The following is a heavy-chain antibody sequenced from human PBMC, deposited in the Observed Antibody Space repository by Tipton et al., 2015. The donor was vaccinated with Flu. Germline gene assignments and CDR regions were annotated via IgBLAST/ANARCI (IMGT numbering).Heavy chain of an antibody. Sequence: TLSLTCSVSGGSISSGGYCWSWIRQYPGKGLEWIGYIYDSGSTYYNPSLMSRVTISVDTSKNQFSLKLSSVTAADTAIYYCARGGTMTTPRYWGQGTLVTVSS. CDR2: IYDSGST. V-gene: IGHV4-31*03. CDR1: GGSISSGGYC. CDR3: ARGGTMTTPRY. J-gene: IGHJ4*02. D-gene: IGHD3-16*01.